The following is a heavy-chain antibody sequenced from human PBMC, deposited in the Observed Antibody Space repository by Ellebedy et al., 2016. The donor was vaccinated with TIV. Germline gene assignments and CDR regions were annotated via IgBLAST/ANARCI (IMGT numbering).Heavy chain of an antibody. Sequence: MPSETLSLTCAVSGGSISSPTWWSWVRQPPGKGLEWIGEIHHSGSTNYNPSLKSRVTISIDKSNNQFSLKLTSVTAADTAVYYCARGIYGSGSVDYWGQGTLVTVSS. V-gene: IGHV4-4*02. CDR3: ARGIYGSGSVDY. CDR2: IHHSGST. J-gene: IGHJ4*02. CDR1: GGSISSPTW. D-gene: IGHD3-10*01.